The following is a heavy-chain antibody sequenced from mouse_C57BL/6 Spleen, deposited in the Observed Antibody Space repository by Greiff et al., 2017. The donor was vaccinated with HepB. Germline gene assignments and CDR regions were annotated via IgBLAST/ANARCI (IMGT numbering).Heavy chain of an antibody. CDR2: ISSGSSTI. D-gene: IGHD1-1*01. CDR1: GFTFSDYG. CDR3: ARTYYGSSYDAMDY. Sequence: EVKLVESGGGLVKPGGSLKLSCAASGFTFSDYGMHWVRQAPEKGLEWVAYISSGSSTIYYADTVKGRFTISRDNAKNTLFLQMTSLRSEDTAMYYCARTYYGSSYDAMDYWGQGTSVTVSS. J-gene: IGHJ4*01. V-gene: IGHV5-17*01.